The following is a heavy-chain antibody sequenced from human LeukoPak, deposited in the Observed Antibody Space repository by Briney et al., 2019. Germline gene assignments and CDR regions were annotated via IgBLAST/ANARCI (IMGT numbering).Heavy chain of an antibody. CDR3: AREITMDY. Sequence: GGSLRLSCAASGFTFSSYSMTWVRQAPGKGLEWVSSISSSSYIYYADSVKGRFTISRDNAKNSLYLQMNSLRAKDTAVYYCAREITMDYWGRGTLVTVSS. D-gene: IGHD3-10*01. J-gene: IGHJ4*02. V-gene: IGHV3-21*01. CDR1: GFTFSSYS. CDR2: ISSSSYI.